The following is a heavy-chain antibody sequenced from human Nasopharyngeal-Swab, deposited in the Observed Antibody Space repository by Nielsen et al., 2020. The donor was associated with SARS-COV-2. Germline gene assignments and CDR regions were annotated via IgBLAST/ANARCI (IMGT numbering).Heavy chain of an antibody. D-gene: IGHD6-19*01. CDR3: ATESGGAVAHYGMDV. J-gene: IGHJ6*02. CDR1: GYTLTELS. Sequence: ASVKASCNVSGYTLTELSMHWVRQAPGKGLEWMGGFDPEDGETIYAQKFQGRVTMTEDTPTDTAYMELSSLRSEDTAVYYCATESGGAVAHYGMDVWGQGTTVTVSS. V-gene: IGHV1-24*01. CDR2: FDPEDGET.